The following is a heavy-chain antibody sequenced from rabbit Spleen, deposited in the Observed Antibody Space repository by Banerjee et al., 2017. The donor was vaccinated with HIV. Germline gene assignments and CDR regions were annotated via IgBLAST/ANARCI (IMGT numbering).Heavy chain of an antibody. CDR2: MNTISGNA. V-gene: IGHV1S40*01. CDR1: GFSFSSTYD. D-gene: IGHD1-1*01. Sequence: VESGGGLVKPGASLTLTCTASGFSFSSTYDMCWVRQAPGKGLEWIGCMNTISGNAVYATWAKGRFPISSTSSTTVALRMTSLTAADTATYFCARDLADVIGWNLDLWGQGTLVTVS. J-gene: IGHJ4*01. CDR3: ARDLADVIGWNLDL.